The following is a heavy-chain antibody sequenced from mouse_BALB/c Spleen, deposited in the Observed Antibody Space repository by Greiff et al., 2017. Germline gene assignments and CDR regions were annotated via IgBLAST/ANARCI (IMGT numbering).Heavy chain of an antibody. D-gene: IGHD2-1*01. CDR1: GFTFSSFG. V-gene: IGHV5-17*02. J-gene: IGHJ1*01. CDR3: ARNGNYAYWYFDV. Sequence: EVKLMESGGGLVQPGGSRKLSCAASGFTFSSFGMHWVRQAPEKGLEWVAYISSCSSTIYYADTVKGRFTISRDNPKNTLFLQMTSLRSEDTAMYYCARNGNYAYWYFDVWGAGTTVTVSS. CDR2: ISSCSSTI.